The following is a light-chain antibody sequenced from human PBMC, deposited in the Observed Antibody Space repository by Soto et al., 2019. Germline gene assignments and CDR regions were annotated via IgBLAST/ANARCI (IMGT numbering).Light chain of an antibody. Sequence: EIVLTQSPGTLSLSPGERATLSCTASQSVSSSYLAWYQQKPGQAPRLLIYGASSRATGIPDRFSGSGSGTDFTLTISRLEPEGFAVYFCQQYGDSPLTFGGGTKVDIK. CDR3: QQYGDSPLT. V-gene: IGKV3-20*01. J-gene: IGKJ4*01. CDR2: GAS. CDR1: QSVSSSY.